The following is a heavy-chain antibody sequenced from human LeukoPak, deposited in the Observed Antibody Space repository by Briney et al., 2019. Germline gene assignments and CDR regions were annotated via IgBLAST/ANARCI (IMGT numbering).Heavy chain of an antibody. Sequence: PSGTLSLTCDVSGGSISSSHWYNWVRQPPGKGLEWMGEIYHSGSTNYNPSLKTRITMSVDSSKNQFSLKLTSVTVADTAIYYCARVKGSSGFSDFWGRGTLVTVSS. CDR3: ARVKGSSGFSDF. D-gene: IGHD3-22*01. CDR1: GGSISSSHW. V-gene: IGHV4-4*02. CDR2: IYHSGST. J-gene: IGHJ4*02.